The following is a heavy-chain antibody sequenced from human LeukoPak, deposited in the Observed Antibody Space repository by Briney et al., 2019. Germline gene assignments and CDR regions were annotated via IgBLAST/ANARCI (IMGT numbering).Heavy chain of an antibody. CDR2: INPNSGGP. V-gene: IGHV1-2*02. CDR1: GYTFTGYY. CDR3: ARDQSEGFDF. J-gene: IGHJ4*02. Sequence: GASVKVSCKAFGYTFTGYYMHWVRQAPGQGLEWMGWINPNSGGPNYAQKFQGRVTMTRDTSISTAYMELSRLRSDDTAVYYCARDQSEGFDFWGQGTLVTVSS.